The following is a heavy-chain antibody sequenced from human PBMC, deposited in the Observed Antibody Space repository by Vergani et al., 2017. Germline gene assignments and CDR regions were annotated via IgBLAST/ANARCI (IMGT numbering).Heavy chain of an antibody. V-gene: IGHV3-33*01. Sequence: QEQLVESVGVVFRFGASLRISCAASGFSFSTYNMHWVRQAPGKGLEWVAVIWFDRGNKYHADSVQGRFTIYRDNFKNTLDLQMHSLLDEDTATYYCARDARNCSNAVCYGDSYLDLWGRGTLVTVTS. CDR3: ARDARNCSNAVCYGDSYLDL. CDR2: IWFDRGNK. J-gene: IGHJ2*01. D-gene: IGHD4-17*01. CDR1: GFSFSTYN.